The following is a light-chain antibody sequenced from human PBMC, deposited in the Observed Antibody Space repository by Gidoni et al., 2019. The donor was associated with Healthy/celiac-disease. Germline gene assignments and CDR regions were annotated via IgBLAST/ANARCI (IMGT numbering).Light chain of an antibody. J-gene: IGKJ2*01. CDR3: QQYGSSPMYT. V-gene: IGKV3-20*01. CDR1: QRVSSSY. CDR2: GAS. Sequence: EVVLTTSPGTLPLSPGERATLSCRASQRVSSSYLAWYQQKPGQAPRLLIYGASSRATGIPDRCSGSGSGTDFTLTISRLEPEDVAVYYCQQYGSSPMYTFGQGTKLEIK.